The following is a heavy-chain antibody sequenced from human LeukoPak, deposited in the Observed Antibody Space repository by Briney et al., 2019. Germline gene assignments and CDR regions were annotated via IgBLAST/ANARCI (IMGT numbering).Heavy chain of an antibody. J-gene: IGHJ6*03. CDR3: AKHSPYYYMDV. CDR2: ISGSAGAT. Sequence: GGSLRLSCAPSGFTFSDFAMSWVRQAPGKGLESVAAISGSAGATHYADSVKGRFTISRDNSKNTLYLQMNSLRAEDTAVYYCAKHSPYYYMDVWGKGTTVTVSS. V-gene: IGHV3-23*01. D-gene: IGHD3-3*02. CDR1: GFTFSDFA.